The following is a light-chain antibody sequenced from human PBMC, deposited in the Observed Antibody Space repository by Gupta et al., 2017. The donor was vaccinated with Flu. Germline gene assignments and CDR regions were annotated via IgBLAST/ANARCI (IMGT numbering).Light chain of an antibody. CDR3: QQSYSTPRNS. J-gene: IGKJ2*03. CDR1: QSISSY. CDR2: AAS. Sequence: DIQMTQSPSSLSASVGDRVTITCRASQSISSYLNWYQQKPGKAPKLRIYAASSLQSGVPSRFSGSGSGTDFTLTISSLQPEDFATYYCQQSYSTPRNSFGQGTKLEI. V-gene: IGKV1-39*01.